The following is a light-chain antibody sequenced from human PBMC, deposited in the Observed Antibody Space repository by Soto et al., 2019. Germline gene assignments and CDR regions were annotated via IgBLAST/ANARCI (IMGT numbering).Light chain of an antibody. Sequence: ERVMTQSQAILSVSRGERATLSCRASQSVSTNLAWFQQKPGQTPRLLIYGASSRATGIPDRFSGSGSGTDFTPTISRLEPEDFAVYYCQQYGSSPGTFGQGTKVDIK. CDR2: GAS. CDR3: QQYGSSPGT. J-gene: IGKJ1*01. CDR1: QSVSTN. V-gene: IGKV3-20*01.